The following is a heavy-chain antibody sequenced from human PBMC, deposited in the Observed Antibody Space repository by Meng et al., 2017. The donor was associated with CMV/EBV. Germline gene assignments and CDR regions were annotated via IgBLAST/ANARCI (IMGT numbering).Heavy chain of an antibody. CDR2: ISGSGGST. D-gene: IGHD6-19*01. Sequence: ASGFTLSSYAMSWVRQAPGKGLEWVSAISGSGGSTYYADSVKGRFTISRDNSKNTLYLQMNSLRAEDTAVYYCAKGEQWLAPRFDYWGQGTLVTVSS. J-gene: IGHJ4*02. CDR3: AKGEQWLAPRFDY. V-gene: IGHV3-23*01. CDR1: GFTLSSYA.